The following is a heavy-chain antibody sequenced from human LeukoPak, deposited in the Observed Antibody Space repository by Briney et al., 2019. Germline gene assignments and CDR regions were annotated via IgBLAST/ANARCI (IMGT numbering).Heavy chain of an antibody. V-gene: IGHV3-30*04. Sequence: GRSLRLSCAASGFTFSSYAMHWVRQAPGKGLEWVAVISYDGSNKYYADSVKGRFTISRDNSKNTLYLQMNSLRVEDTAVYYCAGAYCGGDCPKVPVDYWGQGTLVTVPS. D-gene: IGHD2-21*02. CDR1: GFTFSSYA. J-gene: IGHJ4*02. CDR3: AGAYCGGDCPKVPVDY. CDR2: ISYDGSNK.